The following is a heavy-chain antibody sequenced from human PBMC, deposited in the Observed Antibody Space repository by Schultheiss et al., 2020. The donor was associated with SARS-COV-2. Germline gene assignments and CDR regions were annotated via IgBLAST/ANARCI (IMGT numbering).Heavy chain of an antibody. D-gene: IGHD6-13*01. Sequence: GESLKISCAASGFTFSDYYMSWIRQAPGKGLEWVSAISGSGGSTYYADSVKGRFTISRDNAKNSLYLQMNSLRAEDTAVYYCASRARIARGNAFDIWGQGTMVTVSS. CDR2: ISGSGGST. CDR1: GFTFSDYY. J-gene: IGHJ3*02. CDR3: ASRARIARGNAFDI. V-gene: IGHV3-11*04.